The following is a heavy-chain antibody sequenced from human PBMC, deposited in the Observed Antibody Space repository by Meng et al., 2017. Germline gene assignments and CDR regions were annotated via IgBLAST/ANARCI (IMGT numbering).Heavy chain of an antibody. CDR3: ARVLRDGYNLGY. CDR2: IIPTFGTA. D-gene: IGHD5-24*01. Sequence: VRLVQCGVEVKKPGSSVKVACKASGGTFSSYAISWVRQAPGQGLEWMGGIIPTFGTANYAQKFQGRVTITADESTSTAYMELSSLRSEDTAVYYCARVLRDGYNLGYWGQGTLVTVSS. V-gene: IGHV1-69*01. CDR1: GGTFSSYA. J-gene: IGHJ4*02.